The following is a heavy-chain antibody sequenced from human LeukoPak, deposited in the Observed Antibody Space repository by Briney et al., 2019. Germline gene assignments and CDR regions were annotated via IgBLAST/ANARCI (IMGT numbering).Heavy chain of an antibody. CDR2: IYYSGST. J-gene: IGHJ4*02. D-gene: IGHD3-22*01. V-gene: IGHV4-39*01. Sequence: SETLSLTCTVSGGSISSSSYYWGWIRQPPGKGLEWIGSIYYSGSTYYNPSLKSRVTISVDTSKNQFSLKLSSVTAADTAVYHCASASRYYDSSGYFNPPFDYWGQGTLVTVSS. CDR1: GGSISSSSYY. CDR3: ASASRYYDSSGYFNPPFDY.